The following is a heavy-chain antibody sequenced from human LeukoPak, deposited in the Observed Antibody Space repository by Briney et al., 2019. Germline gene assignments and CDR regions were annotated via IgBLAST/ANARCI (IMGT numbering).Heavy chain of an antibody. J-gene: IGHJ4*02. V-gene: IGHV3-30-3*01. CDR2: ISYDGSNK. CDR3: ARDDRGY. D-gene: IGHD3-10*01. Sequence: PGGSLRLSCAASGFTFSSYAMHWVRQAPGKGLEWVAVISYDGSNKYYADSVKGRFTISRDNSKNTLYLQMNSLRAEDTAVYYCARDDRGYWGQGTLVTVSS. CDR1: GFTFSSYA.